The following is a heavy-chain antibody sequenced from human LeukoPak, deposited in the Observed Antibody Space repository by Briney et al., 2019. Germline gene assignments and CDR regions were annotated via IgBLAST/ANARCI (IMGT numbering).Heavy chain of an antibody. Sequence: ASVKVSCKASGYTFTGYYMHWVRQAPGQGLEWMGWINPNSGGTNYAQKFQGRVTMTRDTSISTAYMELSRLRSDDTAVYYCAGGGQLRGVGEDNFDYWGQGTLVTVSS. D-gene: IGHD3-16*01. CDR1: GYTFTGYY. CDR2: INPNSGGT. CDR3: AGGGQLRGVGEDNFDY. V-gene: IGHV1-2*02. J-gene: IGHJ4*02.